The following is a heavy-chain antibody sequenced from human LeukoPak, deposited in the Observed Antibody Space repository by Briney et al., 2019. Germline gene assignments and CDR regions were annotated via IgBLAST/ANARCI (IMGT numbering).Heavy chain of an antibody. CDR2: ISGSGTNT. J-gene: IGHJ4*02. D-gene: IGHD2-15*01. Sequence: GGTLRLSCAASGFTFSSYGMSWVRHAPGKGLEWVSVISGSGTNTYYADSVKGRFTISRDNSKNTLYLQMNSLRAEDTAVYYCAKGSRPVIAATFFDYWGQGTLVTVSS. CDR1: GFTFSSYG. V-gene: IGHV3-23*01. CDR3: AKGSRPVIAATFFDY.